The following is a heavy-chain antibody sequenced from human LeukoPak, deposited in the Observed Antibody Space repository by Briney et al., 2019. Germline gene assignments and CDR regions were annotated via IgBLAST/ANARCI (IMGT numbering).Heavy chain of an antibody. D-gene: IGHD3-9*01. V-gene: IGHV4-39*01. Sequence: GSLRLSCAASGFTFSSYAMNWVRQAPGKGLEWIGSIYYSGSTYYNPSLKSRVTISVDASKNQFSLKLSSVTAADTAVYYCASRYFDWSLNRGGAFDIWGQGTMVTVSS. CDR3: ASRYFDWSLNRGGAFDI. J-gene: IGHJ3*02. CDR1: GFTFSSYA. CDR2: IYYSGST.